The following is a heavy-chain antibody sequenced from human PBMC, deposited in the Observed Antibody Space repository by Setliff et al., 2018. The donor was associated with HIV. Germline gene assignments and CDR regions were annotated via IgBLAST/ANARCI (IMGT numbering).Heavy chain of an antibody. V-gene: IGHV4-38-2*01. J-gene: IGHJ3*02. CDR1: GYSISSGYY. CDR3: ARGLDIVLMVYAIPDAFDI. CDR2: IYHSGST. D-gene: IGHD2-8*01. Sequence: LSLTCAVSGYSISSGYYWGWIRQPPGKGLEWIGSIYHSGSTYYNPSLKSRVTISVDTSKNQFSLKLSSVTAADTAVYYRARGLDIVLMVYAIPDAFDIWGQGTMVTV.